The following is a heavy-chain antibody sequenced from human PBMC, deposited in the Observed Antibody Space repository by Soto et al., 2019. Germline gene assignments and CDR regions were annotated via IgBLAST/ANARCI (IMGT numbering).Heavy chain of an antibody. CDR1: GGSISSGDYY. J-gene: IGHJ4*02. CDR3: ARGLKISGYYSFDY. D-gene: IGHD3-22*01. V-gene: IGHV4-30-4*01. Sequence: QVQLQESGPGLVKPSETLSLTCTVSGGSISSGDYYWSWIRQPPGKGLEWIGYIYHSGSTYYNPSLKSRVAISIDTSKSQFSLKLSSVTAADTAVFYCARGLKISGYYSFDYWGQGTLVTVSS. CDR2: IYHSGST.